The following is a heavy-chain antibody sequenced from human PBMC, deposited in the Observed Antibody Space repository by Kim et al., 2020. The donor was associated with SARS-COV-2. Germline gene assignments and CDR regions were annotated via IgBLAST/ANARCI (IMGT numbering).Heavy chain of an antibody. V-gene: IGHV4-34*01. CDR2: ISHSGFT. Sequence: SETLSLTCAVYGGSFGGYYWIWIRQSPRKGLEWRGEISHSGFTNYSPSLESRVTISVDTSKNQFSLKLHSVTAADTAVYYCSRGKGSKRYYFDSWGQGTLVTVSS. D-gene: IGHD1-1*01. J-gene: IGHJ4*02. CDR3: SRGKGSKRYYFDS. CDR1: GGSFGGYY.